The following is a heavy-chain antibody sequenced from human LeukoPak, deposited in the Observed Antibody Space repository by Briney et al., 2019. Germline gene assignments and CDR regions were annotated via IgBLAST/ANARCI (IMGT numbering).Heavy chain of an antibody. CDR1: GGSFSGYY. V-gene: IGHV4-34*01. Sequence: SETLSLTCAVYGGSFSGYYWSWIRQSPGKGLEWIGEINHSGSTYYNPSLKSRVTISVDTSKNQFSLKLTSVTAADTAVYYCAGLDSSGYYSDYWGQGTLVTVSS. CDR2: INHSGST. J-gene: IGHJ4*02. D-gene: IGHD3-22*01. CDR3: AGLDSSGYYSDY.